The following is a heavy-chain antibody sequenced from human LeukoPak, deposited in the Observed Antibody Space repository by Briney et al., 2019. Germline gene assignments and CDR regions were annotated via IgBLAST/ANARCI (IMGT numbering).Heavy chain of an antibody. Sequence: ASVKVSCKASGYTFTGYYMHWVRQAPGQGLEWMGWINPNSGGTNYAQKFQGRVTMTRDTSISTAYMELSRPRSDDTAIYYCARASVAGYDFDYWGQGTLVTVSS. CDR3: ARASVAGYDFDY. D-gene: IGHD6-19*01. V-gene: IGHV1-2*02. CDR1: GYTFTGYY. CDR2: INPNSGGT. J-gene: IGHJ4*02.